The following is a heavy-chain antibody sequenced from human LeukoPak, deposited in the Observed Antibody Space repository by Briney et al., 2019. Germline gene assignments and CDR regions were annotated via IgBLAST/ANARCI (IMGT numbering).Heavy chain of an antibody. V-gene: IGHV4-34*01. CDR3: ARGPIVVVPYGWFDP. CDR2: INHSGST. Sequence: PSETLSLTCAVYGGSFSGYYWSWIRKPPGKGLEWIGEINHSGSTNYNPSLKSRVTISVDTSKNQFSLKLSSVTAADTAVYYCARGPIVVVPYGWFDPWGQGTLVTVSS. CDR1: GGSFSGYY. J-gene: IGHJ5*02. D-gene: IGHD2-2*01.